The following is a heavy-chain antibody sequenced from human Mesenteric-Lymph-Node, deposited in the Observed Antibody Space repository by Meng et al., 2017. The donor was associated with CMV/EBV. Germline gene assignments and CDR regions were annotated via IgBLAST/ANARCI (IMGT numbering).Heavy chain of an antibody. J-gene: IGHJ4*02. CDR3: ARDRRNSGYGSFDY. CDR1: GGTFSSYR. D-gene: IGHD5-12*01. V-gene: IGHV1-69*01. Sequence: SGGTFSSYRIGWVRQSPGQGLEWMGGLIPIFGTAYYAQKFQGRVTITADESTSTAYMELSSLRSEDTAVYYCARDRRNSGYGSFDYWGQGTLVTVSS. CDR2: LIPIFGTA.